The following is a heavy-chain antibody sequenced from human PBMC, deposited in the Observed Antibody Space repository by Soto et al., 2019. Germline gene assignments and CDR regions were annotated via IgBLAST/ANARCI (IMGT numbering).Heavy chain of an antibody. D-gene: IGHD3-9*01. V-gene: IGHV2-70*01. J-gene: IGHJ6*02. CDR2: TDWDDDR. Sequence: SGPTLVNPTQTLTLTCTFSGFSLSTSGMCVSWIRQPPGKALEWLALTDWDDDRYYSTSLKTRLTISKDTSKNQVVLTMTNMDPVDTATYYCARDSRYFDWLSPEAYYYGMDVWGQGTTVTVSS. CDR1: GFSLSTSGMC. CDR3: ARDSRYFDWLSPEAYYYGMDV.